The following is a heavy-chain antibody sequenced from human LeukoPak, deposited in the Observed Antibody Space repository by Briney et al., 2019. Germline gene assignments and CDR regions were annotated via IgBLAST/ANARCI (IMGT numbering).Heavy chain of an antibody. Sequence: ASVKVSCKASGYTFTSYYMHWVRQAPGQGLEWMGIINPSGGSTSYAQKFQGRVTMTRDTSTSTVYMELSSLRSEDTAVYYCARLSSGRSGWKYYFDYWGQGTLVTVSS. CDR3: ARLSSGRSGWKYYFDY. CDR2: INPSGGST. V-gene: IGHV1-46*01. D-gene: IGHD6-19*01. J-gene: IGHJ4*02. CDR1: GYTFTSYY.